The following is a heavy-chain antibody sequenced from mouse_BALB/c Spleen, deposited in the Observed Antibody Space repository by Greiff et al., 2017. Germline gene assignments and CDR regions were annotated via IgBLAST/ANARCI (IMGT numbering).Heavy chain of an antibody. D-gene: IGHD1-1*01. Sequence: VESGGDLVKPGGSLKLSCAASGFTFSSYGMSWVRQTPDKRLEWVATISSGGSYTYYPDSVKGRFTISRDNAKNTLYLQMSSLKSEDTAMYYCARQGRYYGSSDFDYWGQGTTLTVSS. CDR1: GFTFSSYG. CDR3: ARQGRYYGSSDFDY. CDR2: ISSGGSYT. J-gene: IGHJ2*01. V-gene: IGHV5-6*01.